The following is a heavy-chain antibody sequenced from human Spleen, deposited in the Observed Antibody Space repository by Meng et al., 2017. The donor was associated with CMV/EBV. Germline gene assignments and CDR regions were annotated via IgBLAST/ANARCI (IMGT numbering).Heavy chain of an antibody. CDR2: VYHTGSA. CDR3: ARDPQRGSSHFWDAFDI. CDR1: GDSISSSGCY. Sequence: GSLRLSCSVSGDSISSSGCYWGWIRQPPGKGLEWIGNVYHTGSAYYSPSRQSQVTISVDPSKNQFSLTLTSVTPSDTAIYYCARDPQRGSSHFWDAFDIWGQGTMVTVSS. D-gene: IGHD1-26*01. V-gene: IGHV4-39*07. J-gene: IGHJ3*02.